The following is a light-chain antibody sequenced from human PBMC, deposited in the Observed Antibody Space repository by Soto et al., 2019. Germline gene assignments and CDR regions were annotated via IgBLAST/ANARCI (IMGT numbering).Light chain of an antibody. CDR2: EVN. Sequence: QSALSQPASMSGSPGQSITIPCTGGRSDIGLYNYVSWYQHHPGKAPKLLISEVNIRPSVLSDRFSASKAGNTASLTISGLQPEDESYYYCSCLATTSTPIVFGPGTKVTVL. V-gene: IGLV2-14*01. CDR3: SCLATTSTPIV. J-gene: IGLJ1*01. CDR1: RSDIGLYNY.